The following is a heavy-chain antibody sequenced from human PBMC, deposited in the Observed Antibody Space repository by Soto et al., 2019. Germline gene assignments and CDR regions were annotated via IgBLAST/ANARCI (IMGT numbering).Heavy chain of an antibody. CDR2: IYYSGST. D-gene: IGHD6-13*01. Sequence: SETLSLTCTVSGGSISSSSYYWGWIRQPPGKGLEWIGSIYYSGSTYYNPSLKSRVTISVDTSKNQFSLKLSSVTAADTAVYDCAGPLEYCSRWRNGMDVWGQGTLVTVSS. J-gene: IGHJ6*02. CDR3: AGPLEYCSRWRNGMDV. CDR1: GGSISSSSYY. V-gene: IGHV4-39*01.